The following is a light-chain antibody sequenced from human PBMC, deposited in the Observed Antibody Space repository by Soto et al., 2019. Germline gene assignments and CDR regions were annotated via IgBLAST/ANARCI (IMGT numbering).Light chain of an antibody. CDR3: ESWDTSLTAGV. CDR1: NSNIGNNY. V-gene: IGLV1-51*01. Sequence: QSVLTQSPSVSAAAGQKVTISCSGSNSNIGNNYVSWYQQFPGTAPKLLIYDNNKRPSGIPDRFSGSKSGASATLDITGLQTGDEADYYCESWDTSLTAGVFGGGTKLTVL. J-gene: IGLJ3*02. CDR2: DNN.